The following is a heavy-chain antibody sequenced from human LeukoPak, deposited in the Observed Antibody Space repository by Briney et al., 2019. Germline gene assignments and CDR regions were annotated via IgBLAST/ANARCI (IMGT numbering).Heavy chain of an antibody. J-gene: IGHJ4*02. Sequence: ASVKVSCKASGYTFTNHYMHWVRQAPGQGLEWMGGIIPIFGTANYAQKFQGRVTITADESTSTAYMELSSLRSEDTAMYYCARVKDIVATYYFDYWGQGTLVTVSS. V-gene: IGHV1-69*13. CDR2: IIPIFGTA. CDR3: ARVKDIVATYYFDY. CDR1: GYTFTNHY. D-gene: IGHD5-12*01.